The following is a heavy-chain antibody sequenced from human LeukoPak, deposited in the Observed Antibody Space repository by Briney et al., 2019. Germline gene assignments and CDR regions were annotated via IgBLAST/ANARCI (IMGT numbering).Heavy chain of an antibody. CDR2: IYHSGGT. V-gene: IGHV4-4*02. CDR1: GGSISSSNW. Sequence: SETLSLTCAVSGGSISSSNWWSGVRQPPGKGLEGIGEIYHSGGTNYNPSLKRRVTISVDKTKSQFSLKLSSVTAADTAVYYCARDYYYDSSGPFFHYWGQGTLVTVSS. J-gene: IGHJ4*02. CDR3: ARDYYYDSSGPFFHY. D-gene: IGHD3-22*01.